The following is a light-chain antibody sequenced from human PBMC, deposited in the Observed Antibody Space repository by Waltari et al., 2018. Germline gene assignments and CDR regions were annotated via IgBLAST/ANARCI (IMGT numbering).Light chain of an antibody. CDR3: QAWDSISDVV. CDR1: KLEDKY. V-gene: IGLV3-1*01. CDR2: QDS. J-gene: IGLJ2*01. Sequence: YELTQPPSVSVSPGQTVSITCSGGKLEDKYVCWYQQKTGQSPVLVMHQDSRRPSGSPERCAGCSSGNTATLTISGTQAMDEADYYCQAWDSISDVVFGGGTRLTVL.